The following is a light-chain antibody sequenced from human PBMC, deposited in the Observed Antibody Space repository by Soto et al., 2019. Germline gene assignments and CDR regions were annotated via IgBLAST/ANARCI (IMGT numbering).Light chain of an antibody. CDR1: QSVSSSY. CDR2: GAS. Sequence: EIVLTQSPVTLSLSSGERATLSCRASQSVSSSYLAWYQQKPGQAPRRLIYGASSRATGLPDRFSGSGSGTEFIITISRLESADFAMYYCQQYGSSPGTFGQGTKVEIK. CDR3: QQYGSSPGT. V-gene: IGKV3-20*01. J-gene: IGKJ1*01.